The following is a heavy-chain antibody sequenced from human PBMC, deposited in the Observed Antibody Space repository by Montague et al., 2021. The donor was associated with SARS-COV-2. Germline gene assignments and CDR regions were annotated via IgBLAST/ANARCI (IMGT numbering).Heavy chain of an antibody. CDR2: MHYRWTT. V-gene: IGHV4-59*02. Sequence: SETLSLTSTISGGSVGPYYWCWIRQPPGKGLEWIGYMHYRWTTNYNPSLESRVTMSLDTSENQFSLKLTSVTAAETAVYFCARGRDERGYSFGYYYFDLWGQGTLVTVSS. CDR1: GGSVGPYY. D-gene: IGHD5-18*01. J-gene: IGHJ4*02. CDR3: ARGRDERGYSFGYYYFDL.